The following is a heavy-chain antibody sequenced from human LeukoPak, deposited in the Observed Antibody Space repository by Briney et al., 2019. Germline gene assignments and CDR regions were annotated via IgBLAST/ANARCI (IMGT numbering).Heavy chain of an antibody. Sequence: KPSETLSLTCTVSGGSISSYYWSWIRQPPGKGLEWIGEINHSGSTNYNPSLKSRVTISVDTSKNQFSLKLSSVTAADTAVYYCARHGLGERDALGDFDYWGQGTLVTVSS. CDR1: GGSISSYY. CDR3: ARHGLGERDALGDFDY. V-gene: IGHV4-34*01. J-gene: IGHJ4*02. D-gene: IGHD3-16*01. CDR2: INHSGST.